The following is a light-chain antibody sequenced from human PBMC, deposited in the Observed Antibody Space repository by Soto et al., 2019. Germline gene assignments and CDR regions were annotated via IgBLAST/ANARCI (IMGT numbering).Light chain of an antibody. CDR2: GAS. CDR3: QQYNNWPFWT. J-gene: IGKJ1*01. Sequence: EIVMTQSPATLSVSPGERATLSCRASQSVSSNLAWYQQKPGQAPRLLIYGASTRATGIPARFSGSGSGTEFTLTISSLTSEDFAVYYWQQYNNWPFWTFGQGTKVEIK. V-gene: IGKV3-15*01. CDR1: QSVSSN.